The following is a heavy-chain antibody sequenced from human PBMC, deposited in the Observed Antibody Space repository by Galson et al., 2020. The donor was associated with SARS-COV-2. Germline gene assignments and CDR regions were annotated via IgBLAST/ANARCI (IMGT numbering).Heavy chain of an antibody. CDR3: ARGGKYCSSTSCYKVNYYYYYMDV. D-gene: IGHD2-2*02. CDR1: GFTFSSYS. Sequence: GESLKISCAASGFTFSSYSMNWVRQAPGKGLEWVSYISSSSSTIYYADSVKGRFTISRDNAKNSLYLQMNSLRAEDTAVYYCARGGKYCSSTSCYKVNYYYYYMDVWGKGTTVTVSS. CDR2: ISSSSSTI. J-gene: IGHJ6*03. V-gene: IGHV3-48*04.